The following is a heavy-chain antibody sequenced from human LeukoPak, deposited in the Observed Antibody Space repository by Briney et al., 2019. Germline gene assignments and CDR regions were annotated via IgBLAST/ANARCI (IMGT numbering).Heavy chain of an antibody. CDR2: IYSGGST. CDR1: GFTVSSNY. V-gene: IGHV3-53*01. Sequence: RGGSLRLSCAASGFTVSSNYMSWVRQAPGKGLEWVSVIYSGGSTYYADSVKGRFTISRDNSKNTLYLQMNSLRAEDTAVYYCARGEGHNTFDYWGQGTLVTVSS. CDR3: ARGEGHNTFDY. J-gene: IGHJ4*02. D-gene: IGHD2/OR15-2a*01.